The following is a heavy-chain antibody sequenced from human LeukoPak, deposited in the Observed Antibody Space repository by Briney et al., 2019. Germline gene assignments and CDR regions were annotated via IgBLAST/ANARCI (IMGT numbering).Heavy chain of an antibody. Sequence: GGSLRLSCAASGFTFSRYWMHWVRPAPGKELMWVSRVNTDGSTTTYADSVKGRFTISRDNAKNTLYLQMNSLRVEDTAVYYCASDLSDYGDSWGQGSLVTVSS. CDR3: ASDLSDYGDS. J-gene: IGHJ4*02. V-gene: IGHV3-74*01. CDR2: VNTDGSTT. CDR1: GFTFSRYW. D-gene: IGHD3-16*01.